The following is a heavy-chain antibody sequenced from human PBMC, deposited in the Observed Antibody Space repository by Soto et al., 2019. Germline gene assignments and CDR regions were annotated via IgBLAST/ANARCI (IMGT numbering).Heavy chain of an antibody. V-gene: IGHV1-18*01. CDR2: ISAYNGNT. CDR1: GYTFTSYG. D-gene: IGHD2-8*01. Sequence: QVQLVQSGAEVKKPGASVKVSCKASGYTFTSYGISWVRQAPGQGLEWMGWISAYNGNTNYAQKLQGRVTMTTDTSTSTGYMELRSLRCDDAAVYYCARAPQIGYCTNGVCYELGWFDPWGQGTLVTVSS. J-gene: IGHJ5*02. CDR3: ARAPQIGYCTNGVCYELGWFDP.